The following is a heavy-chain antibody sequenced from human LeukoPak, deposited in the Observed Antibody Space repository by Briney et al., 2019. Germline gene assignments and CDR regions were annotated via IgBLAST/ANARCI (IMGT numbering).Heavy chain of an antibody. CDR2: ISSDGSYK. J-gene: IGHJ4*02. Sequence: PGGSLRLSCAASGFIFSNYDMHWVRQAPGKGLEWVAVISSDGSYKNHADSVKGRFTISRDNSKNTLNLHMNSLRAEDTAVYCCAKRGIGSGWSFDYWGQGTLVSVSS. CDR3: AKRGIGSGWSFDY. V-gene: IGHV3-30*18. CDR1: GFIFSNYD. D-gene: IGHD6-19*01.